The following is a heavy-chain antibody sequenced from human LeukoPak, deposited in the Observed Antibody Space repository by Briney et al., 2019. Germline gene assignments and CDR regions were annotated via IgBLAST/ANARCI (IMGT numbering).Heavy chain of an antibody. CDR2: IFSGDNT. CDR1: GFTVSSKY. CDR3: ARDFGRGYCSSTSCYGWFDP. J-gene: IGHJ5*02. D-gene: IGHD2-2*01. Sequence: GGSLRLSCAASGFTVSSKYMSWVRQAPGKGLEWVSVIFSGDNTYYADSVKGRFTISRDNSKNTLYLQMNSLRAEDTAVYYCARDFGRGYCSSTSCYGWFDPWSQGTLVTVSS. V-gene: IGHV3-66*02.